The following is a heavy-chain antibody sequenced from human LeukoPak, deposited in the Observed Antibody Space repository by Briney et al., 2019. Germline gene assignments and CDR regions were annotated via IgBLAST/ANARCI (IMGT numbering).Heavy chain of an antibody. D-gene: IGHD5-12*01. CDR3: ARAVGYSGYDAYGY. V-gene: IGHV4-59*12. Sequence: SETLSLTCTVSGGSISNYYWSWIRQPPGKGLEWIGYMYYSGSTNYNPSLKSRVTISVDTSKNQFSLKLSSVTAADTAVYYCARAVGYSGYDAYGYWGQGTLVTVSS. CDR2: MYYSGST. J-gene: IGHJ4*02. CDR1: GGSISNYY.